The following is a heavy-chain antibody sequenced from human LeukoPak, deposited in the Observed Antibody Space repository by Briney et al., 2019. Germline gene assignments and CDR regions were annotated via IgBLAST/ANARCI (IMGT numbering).Heavy chain of an antibody. CDR3: ARDSGIFLTSHYDY. V-gene: IGHV3-48*01. J-gene: IGHJ4*02. D-gene: IGHD2-15*01. CDR2: ISSSSSTI. Sequence: PGRSLRLSCAASGFTFSSYGMHWVRQAPGKGLEWVSYISSSSSTIYYADSVKGRFTISRDNAKNSLYLQMNSLRAEDTAVYYCARDSGIFLTSHYDYWGQGTLVTVSS. CDR1: GFTFSSYG.